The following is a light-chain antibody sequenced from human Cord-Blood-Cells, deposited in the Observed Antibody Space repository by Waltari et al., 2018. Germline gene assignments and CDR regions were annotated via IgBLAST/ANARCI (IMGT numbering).Light chain of an antibody. Sequence: DIQMTQSPSSLSASVGDRVTITCRASQSISRYLNWYQQKPGKAPKLLIYAASSLQSRVPSRFMGGRSGTDITLTISSLQPEDFATYYCQQIYSTPFTFGPGTKVDI. J-gene: IGKJ3*01. CDR3: QQIYSTPFT. CDR1: QSISRY. CDR2: AAS. V-gene: IGKV1-39*01.